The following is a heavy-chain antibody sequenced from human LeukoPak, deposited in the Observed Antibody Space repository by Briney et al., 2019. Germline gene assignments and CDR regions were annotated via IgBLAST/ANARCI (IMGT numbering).Heavy chain of an antibody. CDR3: ARGNSIAARGPDY. V-gene: IGHV1-2*02. J-gene: IGHJ4*02. D-gene: IGHD6-6*01. Sequence: ASVKVSGMASGYTFTGYYMHWVRQAPGQGLEWMGWINPNSGGTNYAQKFQGRVTMTRDTSISTAYMELSRLRSDDTAVYYCARGNSIAARGPDYWGQGTLVTVSS. CDR1: GYTFTGYY. CDR2: INPNSGGT.